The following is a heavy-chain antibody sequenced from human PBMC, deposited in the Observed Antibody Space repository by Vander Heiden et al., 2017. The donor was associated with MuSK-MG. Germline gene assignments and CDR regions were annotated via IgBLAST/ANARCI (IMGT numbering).Heavy chain of an antibody. J-gene: IGHJ4*02. V-gene: IGHV3-9*01. D-gene: IGHD6-13*01. Sequence: EVQLVESGGGLVQPGRSLRLSCAASGFTFDDYAMHWVRQAPGKGLEWVSGISWNSGSIGYADSVKGRFTISRDNAKNSLYLQMNSLRAEDTALYYCAKGYPSLYSSSVYYFDDWGQGTLVTVTS. CDR3: AKGYPSLYSSSVYYFDD. CDR1: GFTFDDYA. CDR2: ISWNSGSI.